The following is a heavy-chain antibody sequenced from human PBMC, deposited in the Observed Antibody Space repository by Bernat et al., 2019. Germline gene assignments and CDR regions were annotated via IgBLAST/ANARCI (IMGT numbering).Heavy chain of an antibody. J-gene: IGHJ2*01. CDR3: AGRGVDWYFDL. CDR1: GFTFSSYG. V-gene: IGHV3-30*02. Sequence: QVQLVESGGGVVQPGGSLRLSCAASGFTFSSYGMHWVRQAPGKGLEWVAFIRYDGSNKYYADSVKGRFTISRDNSKNTLYLQMNSLRAEDTAVYYCAGRGVDWYFDLWGRGTLVTVSS. D-gene: IGHD6-25*01. CDR2: IRYDGSNK.